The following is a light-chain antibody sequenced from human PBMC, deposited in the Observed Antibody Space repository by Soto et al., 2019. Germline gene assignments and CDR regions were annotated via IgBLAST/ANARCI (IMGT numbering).Light chain of an antibody. CDR3: QQYENWPYT. CDR1: PGVSNT. J-gene: IGKJ2*01. CDR2: GAS. Sequence: EIVMTQSPATVSLSPGELATLSCRASPGVSNTLAWYQQRPGQAPRLLIYGASIRAPGIPARFSGGGSGTEFTLPITSLQSEDFAVYYCQQYENWPYTFGQGTKLEIK. V-gene: IGKV3-15*01.